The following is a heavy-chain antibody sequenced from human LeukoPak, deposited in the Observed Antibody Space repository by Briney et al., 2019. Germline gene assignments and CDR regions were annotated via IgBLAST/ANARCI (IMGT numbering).Heavy chain of an antibody. CDR2: TYDSSKWYN. J-gene: IGHJ4*02. Sequence: SQTLSLTCAISGDSVTSYSAGWDWIRQSPARGLEWMGRTYDSSKWYNEYALSVRSRITVSPDTSKNQLSLQLNSVTPDDTAFYYCGSDIGAAIGHWGQGTLVTVSS. V-gene: IGHV6-1*01. CDR1: GDSVTSYSAG. D-gene: IGHD6-13*01. CDR3: GSDIGAAIGH.